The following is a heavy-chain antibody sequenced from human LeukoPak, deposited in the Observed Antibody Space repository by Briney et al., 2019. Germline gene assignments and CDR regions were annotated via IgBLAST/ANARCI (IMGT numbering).Heavy chain of an antibody. CDR3: AREPFEVSSY. CDR1: GFTFSSYW. D-gene: IGHD3-3*01. Sequence: GGSLRLSCAASGFTFSSYWMHWFRQVPGKGLLWVARINTDGSATNYADSVKGRFTISRDNAKNTLYLQMDSLRAEDAAVYYCAREPFEVSSYWGQGTLVTVSS. CDR2: INTDGSAT. V-gene: IGHV3-74*01. J-gene: IGHJ4*02.